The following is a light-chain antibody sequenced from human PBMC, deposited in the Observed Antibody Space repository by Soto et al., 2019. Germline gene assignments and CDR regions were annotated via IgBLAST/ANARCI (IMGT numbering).Light chain of an antibody. Sequence: IVLTQSPGTLSLSPGERATLSCRASQSVSSNSLAWYQQKPGQAPSLLMYGASNRATGIPDRFSGSGSGSGTDFTLTISRLEPEDFAVYYCQQYISTPWTFGQGTKVEIK. CDR2: GAS. CDR1: QSVSSNS. V-gene: IGKV3-20*01. J-gene: IGKJ1*01. CDR3: QQYISTPWT.